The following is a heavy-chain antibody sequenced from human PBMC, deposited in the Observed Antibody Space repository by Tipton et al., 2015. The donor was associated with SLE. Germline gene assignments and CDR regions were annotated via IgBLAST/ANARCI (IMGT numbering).Heavy chain of an antibody. J-gene: IGHJ4*02. Sequence: GLVKPSETLSLTCTVSGGSISSYYWSWIRQPPGKGLEWIGYIYYSGSTNYNPSLKSRVTISVDTSKNQFSLKLSSVTAAGTAVYYCARGRLLAVAGTIYYFDYWGQGTLVTVSS. CDR3: ARGRLLAVAGTIYYFDY. CDR2: IYYSGST. V-gene: IGHV4-59*12. CDR1: GGSISSYY. D-gene: IGHD6-19*01.